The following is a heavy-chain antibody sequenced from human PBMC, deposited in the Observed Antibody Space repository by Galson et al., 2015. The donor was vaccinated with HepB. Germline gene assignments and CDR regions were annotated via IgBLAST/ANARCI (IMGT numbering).Heavy chain of an antibody. J-gene: IGHJ5*02. CDR1: GGTFSSYA. CDR2: IIPIFGTA. D-gene: IGHD2-2*02. V-gene: IGHV1-69*13. CDR3: ARDQGYCSSTSCYTDWFDP. Sequence: SVKVSCKASGGTFSSYAISWVRQAPGQGLEWMGGIIPIFGTANYAQKFQGRVTITADESTSTAYMELSSLRSEDTAVYYCARDQGYCSSTSCYTDWFDPWGQGTLVTVSS.